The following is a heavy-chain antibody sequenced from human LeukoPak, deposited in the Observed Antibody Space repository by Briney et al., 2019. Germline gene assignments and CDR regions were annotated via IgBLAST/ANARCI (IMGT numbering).Heavy chain of an antibody. CDR3: VRGDETVYFDY. V-gene: IGHV3-30*01. CDR1: GFTFSSNA. J-gene: IGHJ4*02. CDR2: VSYDGSKK. Sequence: GRSLRLSCAASGFTFSSNAMHWVHQAPGKGLEWVADVSYDGSKKYYADSVKGRFTISRDNSKNTLYLQMNSLRAEDTAVYYCVRGDETVYFDYWGQGTRVTVSS. D-gene: IGHD1-1*01.